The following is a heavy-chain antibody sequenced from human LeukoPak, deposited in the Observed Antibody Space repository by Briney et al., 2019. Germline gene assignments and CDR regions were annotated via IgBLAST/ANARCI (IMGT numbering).Heavy chain of an antibody. CDR1: GFTFSSYG. D-gene: IGHD2-15*01. J-gene: IGHJ1*01. Sequence: GGSLRLSCAASGFTFSSYGMHWVRQAPGKGLEWVAVISYDGSNKYYADSVKGRFTISRGNSKNTLYLQMNSLRAEDTAVYYCAIPYCSGGSCHPWNFQHWGQGTLVTVSS. CDR3: AIPYCSGGSCHPWNFQH. CDR2: ISYDGSNK. V-gene: IGHV3-30*19.